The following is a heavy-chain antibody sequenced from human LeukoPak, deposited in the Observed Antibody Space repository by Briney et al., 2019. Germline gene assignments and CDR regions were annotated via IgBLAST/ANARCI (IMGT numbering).Heavy chain of an antibody. Sequence: PSETLSLTCTVSGYSFSSGYYWGWIRQPPGKGLEWIGSIYHSGSTYYNPSLKSRVTISVDTSKNQFSLKLSSVTAADTAVYYCARVRANGPRYYDYVWGSYRADDAFDIWGQGTMVTVSS. J-gene: IGHJ3*02. CDR1: GYSFSSGYY. CDR2: IYHSGST. CDR3: ARVRANGPRYYDYVWGSYRADDAFDI. D-gene: IGHD3-16*02. V-gene: IGHV4-38-2*02.